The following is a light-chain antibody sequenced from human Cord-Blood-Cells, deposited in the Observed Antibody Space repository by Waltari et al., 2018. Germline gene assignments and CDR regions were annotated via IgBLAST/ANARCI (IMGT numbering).Light chain of an antibody. CDR2: DVS. CDR1: SSDVGGVNY. V-gene: IGLV2-11*01. J-gene: IGLJ1*01. CDR3: CSYAGSYTYV. Sequence: QSALTQPRSVSGSPGQSVTISCTGTSSDVGGVNYVSWYQQHPGNAPKLMIYDVSKRPSGVPDRFSGSKSGNTASLTISGLQAEDEADYYCCSYAGSYTYVFGTGTKVTVL.